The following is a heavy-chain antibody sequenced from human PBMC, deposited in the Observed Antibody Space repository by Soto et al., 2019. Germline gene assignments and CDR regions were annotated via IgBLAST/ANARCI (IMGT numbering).Heavy chain of an antibody. J-gene: IGHJ4*02. CDR2: INSDGSET. V-gene: IGHV3-74*01. D-gene: IGHD2-15*01. CDR1: GFTFDTHW. Sequence: GGSLRLSCAVSGFTFDTHWMDWVRQVPGKGLVWVSCINSDGSETNYADSVKGRFSVSRDNAKNTLYLQMNSLTAEDTAVYYCVRDAAGDIDLDYWGQGTLVTVSS. CDR3: VRDAAGDIDLDY.